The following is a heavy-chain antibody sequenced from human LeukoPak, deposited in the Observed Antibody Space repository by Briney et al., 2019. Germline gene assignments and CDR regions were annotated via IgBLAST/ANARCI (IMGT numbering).Heavy chain of an antibody. CDR1: GGSISSGGYY. CDR3: AGGTVTEGWFDP. CDR2: IYHSGST. D-gene: IGHD4-17*01. V-gene: IGHV4-30-2*01. J-gene: IGHJ5*02. Sequence: SQTLSLTCTVSGGSISSGGYYWSWIRQPPGKGLEWIGYIYHSGSTYYNPSFKSRVTISVDRSKNQFSLKLSSVTAADTAVYYCAGGTVTEGWFDPWGQGTLVTVSS.